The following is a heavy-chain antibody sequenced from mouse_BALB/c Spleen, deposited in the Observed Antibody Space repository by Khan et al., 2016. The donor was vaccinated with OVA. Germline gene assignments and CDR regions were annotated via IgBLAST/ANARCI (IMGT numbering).Heavy chain of an antibody. J-gene: IGHJ4*01. V-gene: IGHV1S41*01. Sequence: DLVKPGASVKLSCKASGYTFTSYWINWIKQRPGQGLEWIGRIGPGSSNAYYNDMFKGKATLTVDTSSNTAYIQLSSLSSEDSAVYFCASENYYGRGCYAMDYWGQGASVTVAA. CDR3: ASENYYGRGCYAMDY. CDR1: GYTFTSYW. D-gene: IGHD1-1*01. CDR2: IGPGSSNA.